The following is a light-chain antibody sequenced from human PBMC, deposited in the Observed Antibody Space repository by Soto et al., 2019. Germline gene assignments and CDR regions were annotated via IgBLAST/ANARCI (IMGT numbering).Light chain of an antibody. CDR1: QNIRNY. J-gene: IGKJ2*01. CDR2: AAS. V-gene: IGKV1-39*01. CDR3: QQSYSTSSYT. Sequence: DIQMTQSPSSLSASVGDRVTITCRASQNIRNYLNWYQQTPGKAPNLLIYAASTLQSGVPSRFSGSGSGTDSTLTISSLQPEDSATYYCQQSYSTSSYTFGQGTKLEIK.